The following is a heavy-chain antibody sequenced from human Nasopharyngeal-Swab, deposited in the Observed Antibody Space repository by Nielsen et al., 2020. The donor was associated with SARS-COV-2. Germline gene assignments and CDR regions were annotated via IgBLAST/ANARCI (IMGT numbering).Heavy chain of an antibody. D-gene: IGHD2-2*01. Sequence: SETLSLTCAVSGGSISSSNWWSWVRQPPGKGLEWIGEIYHSGSTNYDPSLKSRVTISVDKSKNQFSLKLSSVTAADTAVYYCARASKDIVVVPAAELDYWGQGTLVTVSS. CDR2: IYHSGST. J-gene: IGHJ4*02. V-gene: IGHV4-4*02. CDR1: GGSISSSNW. CDR3: ARASKDIVVVPAAELDY.